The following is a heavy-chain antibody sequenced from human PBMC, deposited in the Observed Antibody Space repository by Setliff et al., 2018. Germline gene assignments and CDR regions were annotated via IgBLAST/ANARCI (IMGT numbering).Heavy chain of an antibody. Sequence: ASVKVSCKTSGFPLTGYYMHWVRQTPGQGLEWMGWINPSSGGTNYAQKFQGRVTMTRDTSISTAYMELSRLTSDDTAVYYCARERYFDNWGQGTLVTVSS. V-gene: IGHV1-2*02. CDR2: INPSSGGT. CDR3: ARERYFDN. CDR1: GFPLTGYY. J-gene: IGHJ4*02.